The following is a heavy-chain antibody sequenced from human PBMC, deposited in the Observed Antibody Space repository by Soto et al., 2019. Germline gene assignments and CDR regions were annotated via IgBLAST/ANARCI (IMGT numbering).Heavy chain of an antibody. Sequence: SETLSLTCSVSGDSISSVDYFWAWIRQPPGQALEYIGYIYKSATTYYNPSFESRVAISLDTSKSQFSLNVTSVTAEDTAVYYCARDLGYYDSSGYFDYWGQGTLVTVCS. J-gene: IGHJ4*02. CDR1: GDSISSVDYF. CDR2: IYKSATT. V-gene: IGHV4-30-4*01. D-gene: IGHD3-22*01. CDR3: ARDLGYYDSSGYFDY.